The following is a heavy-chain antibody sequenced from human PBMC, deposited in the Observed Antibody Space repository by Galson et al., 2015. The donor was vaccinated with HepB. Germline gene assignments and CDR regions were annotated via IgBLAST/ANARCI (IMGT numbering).Heavy chain of an antibody. CDR2: TYDRSKWYN. Sequence: CAISGDRVSSNSAAWNWIRQSPSRGLEGLGRTYDRSKWYNDYAGSVKSRITINPDTSKNQFSLQLNSVTPEDTAVYYCASTYYDILTGYYYGMDVWGQGTTVTVSS. CDR3: ASTYYDILTGYYYGMDV. D-gene: IGHD3-9*01. CDR1: GDRVSSNSAA. V-gene: IGHV6-1*01. J-gene: IGHJ6*02.